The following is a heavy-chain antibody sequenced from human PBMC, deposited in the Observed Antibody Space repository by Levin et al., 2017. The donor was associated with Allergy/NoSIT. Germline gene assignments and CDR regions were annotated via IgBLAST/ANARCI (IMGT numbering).Heavy chain of an antibody. CDR3: AKEGRIYIDSKGMGYGMDV. CDR2: ISGSGGYT. Sequence: GESLKISCAASGFTLSNYAINWVRQAPGKGLEWVSAISGSGGYTYYTDSVKGRFTISRDHSKNTLYLQMNSLRAEDTAVYYCAKEGRIYIDSKGMGYGMDVWGQGTTVTVSS. J-gene: IGHJ6*02. CDR1: GFTLSNYA. D-gene: IGHD3-9*01. V-gene: IGHV3-23*01.